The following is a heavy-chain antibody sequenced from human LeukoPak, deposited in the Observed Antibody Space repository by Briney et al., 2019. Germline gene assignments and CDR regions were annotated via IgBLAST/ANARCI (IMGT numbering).Heavy chain of an antibody. Sequence: GGSLRLSCAASEFVFSTYTMNWVRQAPGKGLEWVSSISSRSENIFYADSVKGRFTISRVNAKNSLYLQMNSLRAEDTAVYYCARSSRELGGYAPWELMPPFDYWGQGTLVTVSS. V-gene: IGHV3-21*01. CDR2: ISSRSENI. CDR3: ARSSRELGGYAPWELMPPFDY. D-gene: IGHD1-26*01. J-gene: IGHJ4*02. CDR1: EFVFSTYT.